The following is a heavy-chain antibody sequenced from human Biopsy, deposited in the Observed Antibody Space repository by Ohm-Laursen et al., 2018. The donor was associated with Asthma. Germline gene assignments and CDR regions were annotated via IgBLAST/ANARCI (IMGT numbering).Heavy chain of an antibody. CDR3: ARTYYDFLTGQVNDAFDI. V-gene: IGHV1-3*01. D-gene: IGHD3-9*01. CDR2: INAGNGNT. J-gene: IGHJ3*02. Sequence: ASVKVSCKASGYTFTSYAIHWVRQAPGQRLEWMGWINAGNGNTKYSQKFQGRVTITRDTSASTAYMELSSLRSEDTAVYYCARTYYDFLTGQVNDAFDIWGQGTMVSVSS. CDR1: GYTFTSYA.